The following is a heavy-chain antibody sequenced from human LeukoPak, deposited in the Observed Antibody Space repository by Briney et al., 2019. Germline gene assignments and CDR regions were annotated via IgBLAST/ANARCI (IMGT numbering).Heavy chain of an antibody. J-gene: IGHJ4*02. D-gene: IGHD5-24*01. CDR2: INPSGGST. CDR1: GYTFTSYY. Sequence: ASVKVSCKASGYTFTSYYMHWVRQAPGQGLEWMGIINPSGGSTSHAQKFQGRVTMTRDTSTSTVYVELSSLRSEDTAVYYCARDGYNANFDYWGQGTLVTVSS. V-gene: IGHV1-46*01. CDR3: ARDGYNANFDY.